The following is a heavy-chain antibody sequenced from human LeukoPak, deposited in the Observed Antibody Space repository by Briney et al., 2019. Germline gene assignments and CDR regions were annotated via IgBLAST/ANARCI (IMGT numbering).Heavy chain of an antibody. Sequence: GGSLRLSCAASGFTFSSFGMAWVRQAPMKGLEWVSAINYSGGTTYHADSVRGRFTISRDNSENTLYLQMNSLRADDTALYYCARRGSGGRGLILHNDYWGQGTLVTVSS. J-gene: IGHJ4*02. CDR2: INYSGGTT. D-gene: IGHD3-10*01. CDR1: GFTFSSFG. CDR3: ARRGSGGRGLILHNDY. V-gene: IGHV3-23*01.